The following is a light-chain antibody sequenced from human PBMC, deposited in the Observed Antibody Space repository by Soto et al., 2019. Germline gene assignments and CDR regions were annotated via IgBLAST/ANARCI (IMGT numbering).Light chain of an antibody. CDR1: QSVSSSY. Sequence: EIVLTQSPGTLSLSPGERATFSCRASQSVSSSYIAWYQQKRGQAPRRLIYGASIRATGIPARFSGSGSGTDFTLTISSLEPEDFAVYYCQQYNNWPLTFGGGTKVDIK. V-gene: IGKV3-20*01. J-gene: IGKJ4*01. CDR2: GAS. CDR3: QQYNNWPLT.